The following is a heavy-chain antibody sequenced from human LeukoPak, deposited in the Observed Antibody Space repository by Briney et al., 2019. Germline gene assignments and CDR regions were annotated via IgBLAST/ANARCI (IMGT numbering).Heavy chain of an antibody. CDR2: IYHSGST. J-gene: IGHJ4*02. CDR3: ATVHGYSYGYFDY. D-gene: IGHD5-18*01. CDR1: GYSINSGYY. V-gene: IGHV4-38-2*01. Sequence: SETLSLTCAVSGYSINSGYYWGWVRQPPGKGLEWIGSIYHSGSTYYNPSLKSRVTISVDTSKNQFSLKLSSVTAADTAVYYCATVHGYSYGYFDYWGQGTLVTISS.